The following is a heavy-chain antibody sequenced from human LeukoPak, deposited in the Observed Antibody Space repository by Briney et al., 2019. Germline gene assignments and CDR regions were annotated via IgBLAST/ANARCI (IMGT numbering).Heavy chain of an antibody. V-gene: IGHV3-48*03. Sequence: GGSLRLSCAASGFTFNTYEINWVRQAPGKGLECLSYIDGSGRTTYYADSVKGRFTLVRDNAKNSVYLQMNSLRVEDTAVYYCARAGAYHFDNWGQGTLVAVSS. CDR2: IDGSGRTT. CDR3: ARAGAYHFDN. D-gene: IGHD3-16*01. CDR1: GFTFNTYE. J-gene: IGHJ4*02.